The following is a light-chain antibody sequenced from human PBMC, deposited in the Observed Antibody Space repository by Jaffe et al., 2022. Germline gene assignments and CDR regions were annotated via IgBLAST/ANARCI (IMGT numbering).Light chain of an antibody. Sequence: QSALTQPRSVSGSPGQSVTISCTGTSSDVGAYNYVSWYQQHPGKVPKLMIYDVSKRPSGVPDRFSGSKSGNTASLTISGLQAEDEADYYCCSFAGISMVFGGGTKLTVL. CDR3: CSFAGISMV. V-gene: IGLV2-11*01. CDR2: DVS. CDR1: SSDVGAYNY. J-gene: IGLJ3*02.